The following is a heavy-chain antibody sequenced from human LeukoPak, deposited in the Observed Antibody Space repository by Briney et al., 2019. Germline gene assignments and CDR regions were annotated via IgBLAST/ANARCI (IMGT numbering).Heavy chain of an antibody. V-gene: IGHV1-2*02. CDR2: INPNSGGT. Sequence: ASVKVSCKASGYTFTGYYMHWVRQAPGQGLEWMGWINPNSGGTDYAQKFQGRVTMTRDTSISTAYMELSRLRSDDTAVYYCARITRAAAENDPWGQGTLVTVSS. CDR3: ARITRAAAENDP. CDR1: GYTFTGYY. J-gene: IGHJ5*02. D-gene: IGHD6-13*01.